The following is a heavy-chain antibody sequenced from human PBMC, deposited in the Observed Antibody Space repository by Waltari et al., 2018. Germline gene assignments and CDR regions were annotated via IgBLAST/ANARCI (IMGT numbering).Heavy chain of an antibody. CDR3: ARTYGDYGLDWFDP. D-gene: IGHD4-17*01. Sequence: QVQLVQSGAEVKKPGASVKDSCKASGYTFTSSAMHWVRQAPGQRLEWMGWINAGNGNTKYSQKFQGRVTITRDTSASTAYMELSSLRSEDTAVYYCARTYGDYGLDWFDPWGQGTLVTVSS. CDR2: INAGNGNT. V-gene: IGHV1-3*01. CDR1: GYTFTSSA. J-gene: IGHJ5*02.